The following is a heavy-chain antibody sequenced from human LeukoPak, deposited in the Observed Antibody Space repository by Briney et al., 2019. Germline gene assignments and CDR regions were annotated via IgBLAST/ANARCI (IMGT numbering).Heavy chain of an antibody. CDR1: GFTFSTYW. Sequence: GSLRLSCAASGFTFSTYWMSWVRQAPGKGLDCVANIKQDGSEKYYVDSVKGRFTISRDNAKNSLYLQMNNLRAEDTAVYYCASQKVGATDYWGQGTLVTISS. CDR3: ASQKVGATDY. CDR2: IKQDGSEK. J-gene: IGHJ4*02. V-gene: IGHV3-7*01. D-gene: IGHD1-26*01.